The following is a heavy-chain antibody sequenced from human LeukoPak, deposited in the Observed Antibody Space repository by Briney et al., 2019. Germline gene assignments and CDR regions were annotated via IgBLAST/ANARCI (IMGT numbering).Heavy chain of an antibody. Sequence: ASVKVSCKASGYTFTGYYMHWVRQAPGQGLEWMGWINPNSGGTNYAQKLQGRVTMTRDTSISTAYMELSRLRSDDTAVYYCASSNSYSSGWYHVWGKGTTVTVSS. CDR3: ASSNSYSSGWYHV. D-gene: IGHD6-19*01. J-gene: IGHJ6*04. CDR1: GYTFTGYY. V-gene: IGHV1-2*02. CDR2: INPNSGGT.